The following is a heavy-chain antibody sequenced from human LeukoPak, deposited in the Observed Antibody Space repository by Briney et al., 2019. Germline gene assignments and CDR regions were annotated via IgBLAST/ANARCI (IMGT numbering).Heavy chain of an antibody. J-gene: IGHJ4*02. Sequence: GASVKVSCKASGGTFSSYAISWVRQAPGQGLEWMGGIIPIFGTANYAQKFQGRVTITAGESTSTAYMELSSLRSEDTAVYYCARDDSSGYYYGDYWGQGTLVTVSS. D-gene: IGHD3-22*01. V-gene: IGHV1-69*13. CDR3: ARDDSSGYYYGDY. CDR2: IIPIFGTA. CDR1: GGTFSSYA.